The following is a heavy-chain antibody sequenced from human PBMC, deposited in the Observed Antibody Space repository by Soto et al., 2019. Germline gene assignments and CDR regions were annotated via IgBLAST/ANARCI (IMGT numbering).Heavy chain of an antibody. CDR3: AKDPWDYDSSGYRDY. Sequence: WSLRLSCAASGFTFSSYAMSWVRQAPGKGLEWVSAISGSGGSTYYADSVKGRFTISRDNSKNTLYLQMNSLRAEDTAVYYCAKDPWDYDSSGYRDYWGQGTLVTVS. V-gene: IGHV3-23*01. CDR2: ISGSGGST. D-gene: IGHD3-22*01. CDR1: GFTFSSYA. J-gene: IGHJ4*02.